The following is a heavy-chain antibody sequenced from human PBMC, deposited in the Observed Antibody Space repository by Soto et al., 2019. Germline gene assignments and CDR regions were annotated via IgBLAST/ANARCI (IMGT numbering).Heavy chain of an antibody. CDR3: AKPLNSGYSIYYYYYMDV. V-gene: IGHV3-23*01. D-gene: IGHD5-12*01. J-gene: IGHJ6*03. CDR1: GFTFSSYA. CDR2: ISGSGGST. Sequence: GGSLRLSCAASGFTFSSYAMSWVRQAPGKGLEWVSAISGSGGSTYYADSVKGRFTISRDNSKNTLYMQMNSLRAEDTAVYYCAKPLNSGYSIYYYYYMDVWGKGTTVTVSS.